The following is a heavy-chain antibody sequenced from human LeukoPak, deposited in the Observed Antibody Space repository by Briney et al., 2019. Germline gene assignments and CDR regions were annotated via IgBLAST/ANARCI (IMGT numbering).Heavy chain of an antibody. V-gene: IGHV3-9*01. CDR1: GFTFDDYA. CDR2: ISWNSGSI. Sequence: PGGSLRLSCAASGFTFDDYAMHWVRQAPGKGVEWVSGISWNSGSIGYADSVKGRFTISRDNAKNSLYLQMNSLRAEDTALYYCAKDSCGYYSGLNYWGQGTLVTVSS. CDR3: AKDSCGYYSGLNY. J-gene: IGHJ4*02. D-gene: IGHD3-22*01.